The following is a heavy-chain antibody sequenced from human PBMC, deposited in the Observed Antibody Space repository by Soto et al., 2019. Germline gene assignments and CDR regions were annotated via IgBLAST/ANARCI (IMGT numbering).Heavy chain of an antibody. Sequence: QVQLVQSGAEVKKPGSSVKVSCTASGGTFSSYAISWVRQAPGQGLEWMGGIIPIFGTANYAQKFQGRVTITADESTSTADMELSSLRSEDTAVNYCARYGSGSYYTSYYFDYWGQGTLVTDSS. CDR2: IIPIFGTA. CDR3: ARYGSGSYYTSYYFDY. J-gene: IGHJ4*02. CDR1: GGTFSSYA. V-gene: IGHV1-69*01. D-gene: IGHD3-10*01.